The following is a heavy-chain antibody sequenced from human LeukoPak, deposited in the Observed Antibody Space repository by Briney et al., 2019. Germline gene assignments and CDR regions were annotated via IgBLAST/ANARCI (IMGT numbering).Heavy chain of an antibody. CDR2: IYRSGST. V-gene: IGHV4-38-2*02. CDR3: AREGNGLDY. CDR1: RYSISSGYY. Sequence: KASETLSLTCTVSRYSISSGYYWGWIRQPPGQGLEWIGSIYRSGSTYYNPSLTYNPSLKSRVTISVDTSKNQFSLKLSSVTAADTAVYYCAREGNGLDYWGQGTLVTVSS. J-gene: IGHJ4*02.